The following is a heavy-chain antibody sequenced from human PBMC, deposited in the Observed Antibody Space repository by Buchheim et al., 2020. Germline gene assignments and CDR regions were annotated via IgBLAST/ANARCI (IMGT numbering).Heavy chain of an antibody. CDR1: GYTFTSYY. CDR2: INPSGGST. Sequence: QVQLVQSGAEVKKPGASVKVSCKASGYTFTSYYMHWVRQAPGQGLEWMGIINPSGGSTSYAQKFQGRVTMTRDTSTTTVYMELSSLRSEDTAVYYCARNVGGDYYDSSGYEVWGQGTL. D-gene: IGHD3-22*01. J-gene: IGHJ4*02. CDR3: ARNVGGDYYDSSGYEV. V-gene: IGHV1-46*01.